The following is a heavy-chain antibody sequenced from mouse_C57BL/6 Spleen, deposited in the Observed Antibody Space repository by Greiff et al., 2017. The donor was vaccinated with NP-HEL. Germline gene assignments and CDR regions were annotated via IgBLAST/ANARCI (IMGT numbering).Heavy chain of an antibody. CDR3: ARSSYYDYDGAWFAY. CDR2: ISSGSSTI. J-gene: IGHJ3*01. D-gene: IGHD2-4*01. CDR1: GFTFSDYG. V-gene: IGHV5-17*01. Sequence: EVQVVESGGGLVKPGGSLKLSCAASGFTFSDYGMHWVRQAPEKGLEWVAYISSGSSTIYYADTVKGRFTISRDNAKNTLFLQMTSLRSEDTAMYYCARSSYYDYDGAWFAYWGQGTLVTVSA.